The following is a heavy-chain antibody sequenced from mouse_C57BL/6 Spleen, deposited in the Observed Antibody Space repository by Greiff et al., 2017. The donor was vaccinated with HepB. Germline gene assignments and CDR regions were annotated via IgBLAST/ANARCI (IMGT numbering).Heavy chain of an antibody. D-gene: IGHD2-4*01. CDR2: ISDGGSYT. J-gene: IGHJ2*01. CDR3: ARGDYQYYFDY. Sequence: EVKLVESGGGLVKPGGSLKLSCAASGFTFSSYAMSWVRQTPEKRLEWVATISDGGSYTYYPDNVKGRFTISRDNAKNNLYLQMRHLKSEDTAMYYCARGDYQYYFDYWGQGTTLTVSS. CDR1: GFTFSSYA. V-gene: IGHV5-4*03.